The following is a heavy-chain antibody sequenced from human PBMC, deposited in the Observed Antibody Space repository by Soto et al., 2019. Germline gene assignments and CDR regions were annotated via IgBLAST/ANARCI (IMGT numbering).Heavy chain of an antibody. Sequence: GGSLRLSCAASGFTFSSYSMNWVRQAPGKGLEWVSYISSSSSTIYYADSVKGRFTISRDNAKNSLYLQMNSLRDEDTAVYYCAGGDILTGYYFDYWGQGTLVTVSS. J-gene: IGHJ4*02. CDR3: AGGDILTGYYFDY. D-gene: IGHD3-9*01. V-gene: IGHV3-48*02. CDR1: GFTFSSYS. CDR2: ISSSSSTI.